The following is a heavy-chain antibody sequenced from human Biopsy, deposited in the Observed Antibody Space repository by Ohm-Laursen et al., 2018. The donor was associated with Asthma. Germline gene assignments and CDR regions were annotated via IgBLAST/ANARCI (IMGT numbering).Heavy chain of an antibody. V-gene: IGHV1-3*01. CDR3: ARTYYDFLTGQVNDAFAL. Sequence: ASPKPSSKVSGYTPIHYAIHSVRQAPGHRLERMGWITAGNGNTKYSQKFQGRVTITRDTSASTAYMDLRSLRSEDTAMYYCARTYYDFLTGQVNDAFALWGQGTMVTVSS. CDR1: GYTPIHYA. CDR2: ITAGNGNT. D-gene: IGHD3-9*01. J-gene: IGHJ3*01.